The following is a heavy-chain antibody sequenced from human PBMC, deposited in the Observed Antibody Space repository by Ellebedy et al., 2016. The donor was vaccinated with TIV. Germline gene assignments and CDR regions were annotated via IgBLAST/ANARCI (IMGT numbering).Heavy chain of an antibody. J-gene: IGHJ3*02. CDR2: IYPDDSDT. V-gene: IGHV5-51*01. CDR3: ARQAVVTPDFNAFDI. CDR1: GYSFTSYW. Sequence: GESLKISXKGSGYSFTSYWIGWVRQMPGKGLEWMGIIYPDDSDTRYSPSFQGQVTISADKSISTAYLQWSSLKASDTAMYYCARQAVVTPDFNAFDIWGQGTMVTVSS. D-gene: IGHD4-23*01.